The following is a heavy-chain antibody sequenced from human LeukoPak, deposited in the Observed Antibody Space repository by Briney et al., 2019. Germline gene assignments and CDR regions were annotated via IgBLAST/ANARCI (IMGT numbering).Heavy chain of an antibody. CDR1: GFTFSINH. V-gene: IGHV3-66*01. CDR2: IYSGGST. CDR3: ARVAASPGGPIDY. D-gene: IGHD2-8*02. J-gene: IGHJ4*02. Sequence: PGGSLRLSCGAAGFTFSINHMSWVRQAPGKGLEWVSVIYSGGSTYYSDSVKGRFTISRDNSKNTLYLQMNSLRAEDTAVYYCARVAASPGGPIDYWGQGTLVTVSS.